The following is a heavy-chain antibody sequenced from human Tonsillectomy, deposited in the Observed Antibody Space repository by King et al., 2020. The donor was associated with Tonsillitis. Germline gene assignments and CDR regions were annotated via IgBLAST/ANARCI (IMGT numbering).Heavy chain of an antibody. D-gene: IGHD6-19*01. V-gene: IGHV3-30*01. J-gene: IGHJ4*02. CDR1: GFTFSSYA. Sequence: VQLVESGGGVVQPGRSLRLSCAASGFTFSSYAMHWVRQAPGKGLEGVAVISYDGSNKYYADSVKGRFTISRNNSKNTLYLQMNSPRTEDTAVYFCAGEQWLVPSPFDYWGQGTLVTVSS. CDR3: AGEQWLVPSPFDY. CDR2: ISYDGSNK.